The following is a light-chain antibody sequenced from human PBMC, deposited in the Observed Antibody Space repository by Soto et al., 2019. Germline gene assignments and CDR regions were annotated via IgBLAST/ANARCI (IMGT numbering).Light chain of an antibody. V-gene: IGLV2-23*02. J-gene: IGLJ1*01. CDR3: CSYVGSNYV. Sequence: ALTQPASVSGSPGQSITISCTGTSSDVGTYNFVSWFQQHPGEAPKLMIYEVSKRPSGVSNRFSGSKSGNTASLTISGLQAEDEADYYCCSYVGSNYVFGTGTKVTVL. CDR1: SSDVGTYNF. CDR2: EVS.